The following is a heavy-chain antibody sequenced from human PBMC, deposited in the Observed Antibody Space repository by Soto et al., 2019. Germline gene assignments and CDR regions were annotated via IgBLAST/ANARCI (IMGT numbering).Heavy chain of an antibody. CDR3: AKEKPAARVRYYYYGMDV. CDR2: ISGSGGST. V-gene: IGHV3-23*01. CDR1: GFTFSSYA. Sequence: GGSLRLSCAASGFTFSSYAMSWVRQAPGKGLEWVSAISGSGGSTYYADSVKGRFTISRDNSKNTLYLQMNSLRAEDTAVYYCAKEKPAARVRYYYYGMDVWGQGTTVTVSS. D-gene: IGHD2-2*01. J-gene: IGHJ6*02.